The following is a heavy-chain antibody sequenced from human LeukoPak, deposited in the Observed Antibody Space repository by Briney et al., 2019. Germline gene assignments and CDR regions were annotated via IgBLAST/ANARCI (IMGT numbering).Heavy chain of an antibody. CDR2: FDPEDGET. J-gene: IGHJ4*02. D-gene: IGHD3-3*01. V-gene: IGHV1-24*01. Sequence: GASVKVPCKVSGYTLTELSMHWVRQAPGKGLEWMGGFDPEDGETIYAQKFQGRVTMTEDTSTDTAYMELSSLRSEDTAVYYCATHKRFLEWLFPDYWGQGTLVTVSS. CDR3: ATHKRFLEWLFPDY. CDR1: GYTLTELS.